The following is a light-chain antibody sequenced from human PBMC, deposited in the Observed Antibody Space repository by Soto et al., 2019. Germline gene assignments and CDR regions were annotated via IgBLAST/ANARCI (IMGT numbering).Light chain of an antibody. CDR1: QSISSW. Sequence: DIQMTQSPSTLSASLGDRVTITCRASQSISSWLAWYQQKPGKAPKLLIYDASSLPSGVPSRFSGSGSGTDFSLTISSLQPDDFATYYCQQYNSYTLTFGPGTKVDIK. J-gene: IGKJ3*01. CDR3: QQYNSYTLT. V-gene: IGKV1-5*01. CDR2: DAS.